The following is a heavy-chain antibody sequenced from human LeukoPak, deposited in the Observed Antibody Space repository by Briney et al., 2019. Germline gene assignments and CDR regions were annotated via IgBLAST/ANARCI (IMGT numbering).Heavy chain of an antibody. Sequence: GSLRLSCAASGFTFSHFWMSWVRQAPGKGLEWVAYIKKTGSETYYADSVKGRFTITRDNTRSSLFLQMYSLRAEDTAVYFCAREDGYCSGGNCYSYFDSWGQGTLVTVSS. J-gene: IGHJ4*02. D-gene: IGHD2-15*01. V-gene: IGHV3-7*01. CDR1: GFTFSHFW. CDR2: IKKTGSET. CDR3: AREDGYCSGGNCYSYFDS.